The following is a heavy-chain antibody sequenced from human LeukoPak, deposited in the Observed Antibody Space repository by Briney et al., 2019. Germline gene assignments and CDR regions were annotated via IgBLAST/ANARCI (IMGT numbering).Heavy chain of an antibody. CDR1: GGVITSFY. D-gene: IGHD3-16*01. J-gene: IGHJ4*02. CDR3: ATLGGSIDY. CDR2: MFSSGSA. V-gene: IGHV4-59*08. Sequence: SETLSLTCSVSGGVITSFYWSWIRQSPGKGLECVGSMFSSGSATYNPSLKSRVTIAVDRSQSLFSLKLTSVTAAGTAIYYCATLGGSIDYWGRGTLVAVSS.